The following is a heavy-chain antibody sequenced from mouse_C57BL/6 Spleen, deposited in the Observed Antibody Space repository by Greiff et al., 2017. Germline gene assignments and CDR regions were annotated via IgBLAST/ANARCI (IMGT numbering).Heavy chain of an antibody. CDR3: ARWGGYYPC. V-gene: IGHV1-61*01. J-gene: IGHJ3*01. CDR2: IYPSDSET. Sequence: QVQLQQPGAELVRPGSSVKLSCKASGYTFTSYWMDWVKQRPGQGLEWIGNIYPSDSETHYNQKFKDKATLTVDKSSSTAYMQLSSLTSEGAAVYYGARWGGYYPCWGQGTLVTVSA. CDR1: GYTFTSYW. D-gene: IGHD2-3*01.